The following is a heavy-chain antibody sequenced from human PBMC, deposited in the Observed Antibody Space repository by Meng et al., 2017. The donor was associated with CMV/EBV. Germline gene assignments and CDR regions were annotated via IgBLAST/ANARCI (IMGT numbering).Heavy chain of an antibody. CDR3: AKDLTKGFDGMVV. Sequence: SLKISCAASGFTFDDYAMHWVRQAPGKGLEWVSGISWNSGSIGYADSVKGRFTISRDNAKNSLYLQMNSLRAEDTALYYCAKDLTKGFDGMVVWGQGTAVTVSS. CDR2: ISWNSGSI. D-gene: IGHD3-10*01. V-gene: IGHV3-9*01. J-gene: IGHJ6*02. CDR1: GFTFDDYA.